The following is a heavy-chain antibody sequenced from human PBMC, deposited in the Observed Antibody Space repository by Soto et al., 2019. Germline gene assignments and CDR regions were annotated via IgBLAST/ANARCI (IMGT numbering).Heavy chain of an antibody. J-gene: IGHJ4*02. CDR2: IIPIFGTA. D-gene: IGHD6-13*01. V-gene: IGHV1-69*01. CDR1: GGTFNTYA. Sequence: QVQLVQSGAEVKKPGSSVKVSCKASGGTFNTYAISWVRQAPGQGLEWMGGIIPIFGTANYAQKFQGRVTITADESTSTAYMELSSLRSEDTAVYYCARDSSKGYSSSWYGYWGQGTLVTVSS. CDR3: ARDSSKGYSSSWYGY.